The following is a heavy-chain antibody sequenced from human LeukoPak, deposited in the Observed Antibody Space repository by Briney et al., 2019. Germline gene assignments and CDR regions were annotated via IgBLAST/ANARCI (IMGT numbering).Heavy chain of an antibody. CDR1: GFTFHDYA. Sequence: PGGSLRLSCVASGFTFHDYAMHWVRLPPGKGLEWVSGISWNSSGIGYADSVKGRFTMSRDNAKNSLYLQVNSLRAEDTAFYYCARGAGSGYYFYMDVWGKGTTVTVSS. V-gene: IGHV3-9*01. D-gene: IGHD3-10*01. CDR3: ARGAGSGYYFYMDV. J-gene: IGHJ6*03. CDR2: ISWNSSGI.